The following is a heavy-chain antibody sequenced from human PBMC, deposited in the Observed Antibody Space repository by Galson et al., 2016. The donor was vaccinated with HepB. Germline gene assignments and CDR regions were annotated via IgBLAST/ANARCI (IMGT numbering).Heavy chain of an antibody. CDR1: GGSISSGGYY. CDR3: VAAARITKYYGMDV. CDR2: IYNSGST. D-gene: IGHD6-13*01. V-gene: IGHV4-31*01. Sequence: TLSLTCTVSGGSISSGGYYWSWVRQHPGKGLEWMGYIYNSGSTYYNPSLKSQVTISVDTSKNQFSLRLSSVTAADTAAYYCVAAARITKYYGMDVWGQGTTVTVSS. J-gene: IGHJ6*02.